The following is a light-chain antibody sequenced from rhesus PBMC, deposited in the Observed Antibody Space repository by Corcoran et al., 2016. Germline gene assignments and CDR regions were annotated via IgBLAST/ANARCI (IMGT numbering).Light chain of an antibody. CDR1: QNIYSN. CDR2: AAS. J-gene: IGKJ4*01. Sequence: DIQMTQSPSALSASVGDRVTISCRASQNIYSNLAWYQQQPGKAPKLLIYAASNLQTGIPSRFSGSGSGTDFTLTISSLQPEDSADYYCQHYYDNPLTFGEGTKVELK. CDR3: QHYYDNPLT. V-gene: IGKV1S12*01.